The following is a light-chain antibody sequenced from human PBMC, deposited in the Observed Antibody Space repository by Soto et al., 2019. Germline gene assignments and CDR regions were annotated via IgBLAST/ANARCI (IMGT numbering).Light chain of an antibody. V-gene: IGLV1-44*01. CDR3: AAWDDSVNGWV. Sequence: QSVLTQPPSASGAPGQWVTISCSGGSSNIGINTVNWYLQLPGTAPKLLIYINNQRPSGVSDRFSGSKSGTSASLAITGLQSEDEGDYYCAAWDDSVNGWVFGGGTKLTVL. J-gene: IGLJ3*02. CDR1: SSNIGINT. CDR2: INN.